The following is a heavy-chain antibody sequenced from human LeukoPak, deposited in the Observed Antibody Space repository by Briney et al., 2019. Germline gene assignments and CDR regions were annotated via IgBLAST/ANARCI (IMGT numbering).Heavy chain of an antibody. CDR2: INHSGST. V-gene: IGHV4-34*01. CDR3: ARGFRMVDY. D-gene: IGHD2-15*01. Sequence: PSETLSLTCAVYGVSFSGYYWSWIRQPPGKGLEWIGEINHSGSTNYNPSLKSRVTISVDTSKNQFSLKLSSVTAADTAVYYCARGFRMVDYWGQGTLVTVSS. CDR1: GVSFSGYY. J-gene: IGHJ4*02.